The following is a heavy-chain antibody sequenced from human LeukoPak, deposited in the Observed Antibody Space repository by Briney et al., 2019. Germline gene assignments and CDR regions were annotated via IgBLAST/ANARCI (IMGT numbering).Heavy chain of an antibody. Sequence: SGGSLRLSCAASGFTFSSYGMSWVRQAPGKGLEWVSAISASGGSSTYYADSVKGRFTISRDNSKNTLYLQMNSLRAEDTAVYYCARWARYYYDSSGYSGDAFDIWGQGTLVTVSS. J-gene: IGHJ3*02. V-gene: IGHV3-23*01. CDR2: ISASGGSST. D-gene: IGHD3-22*01. CDR3: ARWARYYYDSSGYSGDAFDI. CDR1: GFTFSSYG.